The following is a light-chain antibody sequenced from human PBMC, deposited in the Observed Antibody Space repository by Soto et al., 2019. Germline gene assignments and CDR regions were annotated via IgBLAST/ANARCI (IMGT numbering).Light chain of an antibody. CDR3: ISHSTSTTYVV. CDR2: EVS. CDR1: STDVGGYNY. V-gene: IGLV2-14*01. J-gene: IGLJ2*01. Sequence: QSALTQPASVSGSPGQSITISCTGTSTDVGGYNYVYWYQHHPGKAPKLMIYEVSNRPSGVSNRFSGSKSGNTASLTISGLQAEDEADYYCISHSTSTTYVVLGGGTKLTVL.